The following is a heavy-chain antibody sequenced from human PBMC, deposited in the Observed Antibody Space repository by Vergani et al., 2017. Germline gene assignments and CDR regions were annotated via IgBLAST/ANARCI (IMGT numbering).Heavy chain of an antibody. Sequence: QVQLVQSGSELKKPGASVKVSCKASGYTMNWVRQAPGQGLEWMGWINTNTGNPTYAQGFTGRFVFSLDTSVSTAYLQISSLKAEDTAVYYCARDGRWRWLQSGGFEIDYWGQGTLVTVSS. CDR2: INTNTGNP. CDR3: ARDGRWRWLQSGGFEIDY. D-gene: IGHD5-24*01. CDR1: GYT. J-gene: IGHJ4*02. V-gene: IGHV7-4-1*02.